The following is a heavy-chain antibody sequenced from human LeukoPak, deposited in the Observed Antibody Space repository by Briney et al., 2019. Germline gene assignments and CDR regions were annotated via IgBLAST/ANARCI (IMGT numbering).Heavy chain of an antibody. J-gene: IGHJ4*02. CDR3: AREPPYYYDSSGYLDY. CDR1: GYTFTGYY. Sequence: ASVKVSCKASGYTFTGYYMHWVRRAPGQGLEWMGWINPNSGGTNYAQKFQGRVTMTRDTSISTAYMELSRLRSDDTAVYYCAREPPYYYDSSGYLDYWGQGTLVTVSS. CDR2: INPNSGGT. D-gene: IGHD3-22*01. V-gene: IGHV1-2*02.